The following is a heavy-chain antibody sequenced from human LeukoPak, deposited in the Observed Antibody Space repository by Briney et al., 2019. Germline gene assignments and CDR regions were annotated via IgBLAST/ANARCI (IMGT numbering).Heavy chain of an antibody. CDR3: ARGSSSSWYHYYYYYYMDV. D-gene: IGHD6-13*01. CDR1: GGSISSSSYY. V-gene: IGHV4-39*07. CDR2: IYYSGST. J-gene: IGHJ6*03. Sequence: SETLSLTCTVSGGSISSSSYYWGWIRQPPGKGLEWIGSIYYSGSTYYNPSLKSRVTISVDTSKNQFSLKLSSVTAADTAVYYCARGSSSSWYHYYYYYYMDVWGKGTTVTVSS.